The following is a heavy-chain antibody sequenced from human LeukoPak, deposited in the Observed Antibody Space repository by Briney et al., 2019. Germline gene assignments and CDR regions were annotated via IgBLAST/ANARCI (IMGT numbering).Heavy chain of an antibody. D-gene: IGHD3-3*01. CDR2: INPNSGGT. V-gene: IGHV1-2*02. CDR3: ARIQEHRSGLDF. Sequence: GASVKVSCKASGYTFTGYYMHWVRQAPGQGLEWMGWINPNSGGTNYAQKFQGRVTMTRDTSISTAFMQLSRLISEDTAVYFCARIQEHRSGLDFWGQGTLVTVSS. J-gene: IGHJ4*02. CDR1: GYTFTGYY.